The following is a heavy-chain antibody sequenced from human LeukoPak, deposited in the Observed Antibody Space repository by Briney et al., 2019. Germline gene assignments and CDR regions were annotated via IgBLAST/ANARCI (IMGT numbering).Heavy chain of an antibody. V-gene: IGHV3-30-3*01. CDR2: ISYDGSNK. CDR3: ARDLSPDFWSGYVPPRSV. CDR1: GFTFSSYA. J-gene: IGHJ6*02. Sequence: PGGSLRLSCAASGFTFSSYAMHWVRQAPGKGLEWVAVISYDGSNKYYADSVKGRFTISRDNSKNTLYLQMNSLRAEDTAVYYCARDLSPDFWSGYVPPRSVWGQGTTVTVSS. D-gene: IGHD3-3*01.